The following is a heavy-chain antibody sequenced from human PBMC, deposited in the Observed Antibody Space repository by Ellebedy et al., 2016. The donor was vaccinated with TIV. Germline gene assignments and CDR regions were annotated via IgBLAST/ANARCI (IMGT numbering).Heavy chain of an antibody. V-gene: IGHV3-30*18. CDR2: IAFDGSIT. J-gene: IGHJ2*01. CDR3: AKEPKRHAGPWYFDL. Sequence: GESLKISCAASGFTFSSYGMHSVRRTPGKGLEWMGVIAFDGSITYYTNSVKGRFTISRDNPKNTLYLQMNSLRPEDTALYYCAKEPKRHAGPWYFDLWGRGTLVTVSS. CDR1: GFTFSSYG.